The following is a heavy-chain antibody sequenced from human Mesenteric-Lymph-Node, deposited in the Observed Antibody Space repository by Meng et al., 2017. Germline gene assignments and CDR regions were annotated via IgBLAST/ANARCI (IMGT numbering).Heavy chain of an antibody. V-gene: IGHV4-4*02. CDR2: IYHSGRT. Sequence: QAHCEASGPGLVKPSGTSSPTFEVPGGSIRNDQWWSWVRQAPGKGLEWIGEIYHSGRTNYNPSVKSRVSMSVDKSQNHFSLRLSSVTAADTAVYYCTTLYGDSISWGQGTLVTVSS. J-gene: IGHJ4*02. CDR1: GGSIRNDQW. D-gene: IGHD4-17*01. CDR3: TTLYGDSIS.